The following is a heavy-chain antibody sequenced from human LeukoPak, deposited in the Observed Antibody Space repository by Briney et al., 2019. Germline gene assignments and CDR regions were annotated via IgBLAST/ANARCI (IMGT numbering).Heavy chain of an antibody. D-gene: IGHD2-21*02. V-gene: IGHV4-59*01. CDR3: ARSPPGRDKYYYYYYGMDV. CDR2: MYYIGST. J-gene: IGHJ6*02. Sequence: SETLSLTCTVSGDSISSYYWSWIRQPPGKGLEWIGYMYYIGSTNYNPSLKSRVTISVDTSKNQFSLKLSSVTAADTAVYYCARSPPGRDKYYYYYYGMDVWRQGATVTVSS. CDR1: GDSISSYY.